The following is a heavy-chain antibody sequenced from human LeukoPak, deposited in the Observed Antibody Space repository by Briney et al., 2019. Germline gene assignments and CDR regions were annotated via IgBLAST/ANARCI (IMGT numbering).Heavy chain of an antibody. CDR3: ARLPRNGFFVD. Sequence: GGSLRLSCAASGFTFSSHGMSWVRQAPGKGLEWVASINEDGSEKHYVDSVKGRFTISRDNTKDYLYLQMNSLRAEDTAVYCCARLPRNGFFVDWGQGALVTVSS. D-gene: IGHD2-8*01. CDR2: INEDGSEK. J-gene: IGHJ4*02. CDR1: GFTFSSHG. V-gene: IGHV3-7*01.